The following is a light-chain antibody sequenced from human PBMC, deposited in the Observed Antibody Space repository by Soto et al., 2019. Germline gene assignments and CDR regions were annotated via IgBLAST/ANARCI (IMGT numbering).Light chain of an antibody. V-gene: IGKV3-20*01. CDR1: QSLGNTF. CDR3: QQYGRLPLS. J-gene: IGKJ4*01. Sequence: EILLTQSRGTLSLSPGDSATLSCRASQSLGNTFLAWYQQKSGQSPRLLIYGASDRATDIPDRFSGGGSGTDFTLTISRLEPEDFAVYFCQQYGRLPLSFGGGTKVEMK. CDR2: GAS.